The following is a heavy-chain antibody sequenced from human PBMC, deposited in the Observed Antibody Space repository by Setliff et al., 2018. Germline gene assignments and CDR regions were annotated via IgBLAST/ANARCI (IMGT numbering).Heavy chain of an antibody. CDR3: AGGYPSNFDY. Sequence: PGGSLRLSCEASGFSFNNYWMYWVRQVPGKGLVWVSGINKDGDGTRYADSVRGRFTISRDNSKNTVHLRMNALRAEDTGLYYCAGGYPSNFDYWGQGTLVTVSS. J-gene: IGHJ4*02. V-gene: IGHV3-74*01. D-gene: IGHD3-22*01. CDR2: INKDGDGT. CDR1: GFSFNNYW.